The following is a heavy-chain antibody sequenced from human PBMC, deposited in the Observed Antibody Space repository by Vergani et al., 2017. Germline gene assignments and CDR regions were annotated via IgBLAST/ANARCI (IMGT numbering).Heavy chain of an antibody. V-gene: IGHV4-39*01. J-gene: IGHJ6*02. CDR3: ARHYGDDPVEPSYYYGMDV. D-gene: IGHD4-17*01. CDR2: IYYSGST. CDR1: GGSISSSSYY. Sequence: QLQLQESGPGLVKPSETLSLTCTVSGGSISSSSYYWGWIRQPPGKGLEWIGSIYYSGSTYYNPSLKSRVTISVDTSKNQFSLKLCSVTAADTAVYYCARHYGDDPVEPSYYYGMDVWGQGTTVTVSS.